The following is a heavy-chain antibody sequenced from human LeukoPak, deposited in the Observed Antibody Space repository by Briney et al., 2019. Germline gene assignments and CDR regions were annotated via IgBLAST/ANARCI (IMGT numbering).Heavy chain of an antibody. CDR2: IYTSGST. V-gene: IGHV4-61*02. J-gene: IGHJ4*02. CDR3: ARDQGSRWSFDY. D-gene: IGHD6-13*01. Sequence: SQTLSLTCTVSGGSISSGGYYWSWIRQPAGKGLEWIGRIYTSGSTNYNPSLKSRVTMSVDTSKNQFSLKLSSVTATDTAVYYCARDQGSRWSFDYWGQGTLVTVSS. CDR1: GGSISSGGYY.